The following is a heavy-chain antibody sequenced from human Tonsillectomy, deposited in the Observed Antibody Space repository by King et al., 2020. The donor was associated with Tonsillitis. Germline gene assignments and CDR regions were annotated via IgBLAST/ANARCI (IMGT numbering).Heavy chain of an antibody. D-gene: IGHD6-13*01. V-gene: IGHV3-21*01. CDR3: ARGDHGYSSSWYLSARMDHDY. J-gene: IGHJ4*02. CDR1: GFTFSSYS. Sequence: DVQLVESGGGLVKPGGSLRLSCAASGFTFSSYSMNWVRQAPGKGLEWVSSISSSSSYIYYADSVKGRFTISRDNAKNSLYLQMNSLRAEDTAVYYCARGDHGYSSSWYLSARMDHDYWGQGTLVTVSS. CDR2: ISSSSSYI.